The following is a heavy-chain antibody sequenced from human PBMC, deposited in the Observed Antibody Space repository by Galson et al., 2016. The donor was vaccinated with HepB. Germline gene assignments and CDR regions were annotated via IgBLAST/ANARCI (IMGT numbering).Heavy chain of an antibody. J-gene: IGHJ4*02. V-gene: IGHV3-33*01. Sequence: SLRLSCAASGFTFRSYGMHWVRQAPGKGLEWVAFIWHDGSYKTYADSVKGRFTVSRDNSKNMLFLQMISLGGEVTAVYHWVRVRASRQGPLDYWGQGPLVTVSS. CDR2: IWHDGSYK. CDR1: GFTFRSYG. CDR3: VRVRASRQGPLDY.